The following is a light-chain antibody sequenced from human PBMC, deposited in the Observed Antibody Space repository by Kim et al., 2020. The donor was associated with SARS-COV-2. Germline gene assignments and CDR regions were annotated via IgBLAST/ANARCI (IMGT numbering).Light chain of an antibody. J-gene: IGLJ2*01. CDR3: SSYTSSSTPI. CDR1: SSDVGGYNY. CDR2: DVS. Sequence: GQSITISSTGTSSDVGGYNYVSWYQQHPGKAPKLMIYDVSNRPSGVSNRFSGCKSGNTASLTISGLQAEDEADYYCSSYTSSSTPIFGGGTQLTVL. V-gene: IGLV2-14*03.